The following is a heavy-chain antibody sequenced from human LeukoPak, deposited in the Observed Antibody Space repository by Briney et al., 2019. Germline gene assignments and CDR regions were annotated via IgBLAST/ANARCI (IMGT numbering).Heavy chain of an antibody. Sequence: ASVKVSCKASGYTFTSYDTNWVRQATGQGLEWMGWMNPNSGNTGYAQKFQGRVTITRNTSISTAYMELSSLRSEDTAVYYCARGKLGQLVRWVYYYYYMDVWGKGTTVTVSS. CDR1: GYTFTSYD. CDR3: ARGKLGQLVRWVYYYYYMDV. CDR2: MNPNSGNT. J-gene: IGHJ6*03. V-gene: IGHV1-8*03. D-gene: IGHD6-6*01.